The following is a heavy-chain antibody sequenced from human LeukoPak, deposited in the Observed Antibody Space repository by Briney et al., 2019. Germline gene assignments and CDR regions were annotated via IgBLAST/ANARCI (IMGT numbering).Heavy chain of an antibody. CDR2: IYPGDSDT. J-gene: IGHJ5*02. V-gene: IGHV5-51*01. Sequence: GESLKISCKGSGYSFTIFWIGWVRQMPGKGLEWMGIIYPGDSDTRYSPSFQGQVTISADKSISTAYLQWSSLKASDTAMYYCARTFYYDSSDYYYGFDPWGQGTLVTVSS. D-gene: IGHD3-22*01. CDR1: GYSFTIFW. CDR3: ARTFYYDSSDYYYGFDP.